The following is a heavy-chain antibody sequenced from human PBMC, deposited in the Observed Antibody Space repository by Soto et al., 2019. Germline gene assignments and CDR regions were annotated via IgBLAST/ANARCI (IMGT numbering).Heavy chain of an antibody. J-gene: IGHJ4*02. Sequence: QVQLVQSGAEVKKPGASVKVSCKASGYSFTTYGINWVRQAPGQGLEWMGWISAYNGNTNYAQKLQGRVTMTTDTSTGTAYMELRSLRFDDTAVYYCARDPGSYTGSHLVWGQGTLVTVSS. CDR2: ISAYNGNT. CDR1: GYSFTTYG. CDR3: ARDPGSYTGSHLV. D-gene: IGHD1-26*01. V-gene: IGHV1-18*01.